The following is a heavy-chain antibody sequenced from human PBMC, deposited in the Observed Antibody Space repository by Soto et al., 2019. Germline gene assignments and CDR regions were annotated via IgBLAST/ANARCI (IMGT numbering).Heavy chain of an antibody. J-gene: IGHJ4*02. Sequence: SVKVSCKASAGTFSSYAISWVRQAPGQGLEWMGGIIPIFGTANYAQKFQGRVTITADESTSTAYMELSSLRSEDTAVYYCARGYDCYGYYLAYFDYWGQGTLVTVSS. D-gene: IGHD3-22*01. CDR1: AGTFSSYA. V-gene: IGHV1-69*13. CDR2: IIPIFGTA. CDR3: ARGYDCYGYYLAYFDY.